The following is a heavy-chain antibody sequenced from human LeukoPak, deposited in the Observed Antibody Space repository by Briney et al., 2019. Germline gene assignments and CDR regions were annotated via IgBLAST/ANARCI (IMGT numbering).Heavy chain of an antibody. CDR3: ARVGSAMPY. CDR2: ISPDDKTT. Sequence: GGSLRLSCATSGFTVSSNFMSWVRQPPGKGLEWVSRISPDDKTTSYADSVKGRFTNSRDNAKNSLYLQMNSLRAEDTAVYYCARVGSAMPYWGQGTLVTVSS. CDR1: GFTVSSNF. V-gene: IGHV3-74*01. J-gene: IGHJ4*02. D-gene: IGHD2-2*01.